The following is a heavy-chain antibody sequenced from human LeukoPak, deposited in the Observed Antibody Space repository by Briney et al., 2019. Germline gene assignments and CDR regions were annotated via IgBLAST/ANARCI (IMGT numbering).Heavy chain of an antibody. CDR3: ARVARYYYYMDV. CDR1: GFIFSSYS. Sequence: PGGSLRLSCAASGFIFSSYSMGSVRQAPGKGLEWVSYISSRSGTTYYADSVKGRFTISRDNAKNSLYLQMNSLRAEDTAVYYCARVARYYYYMDVWGKGTTVTVSS. CDR2: ISSRSGTT. V-gene: IGHV3-48*01. J-gene: IGHJ6*03.